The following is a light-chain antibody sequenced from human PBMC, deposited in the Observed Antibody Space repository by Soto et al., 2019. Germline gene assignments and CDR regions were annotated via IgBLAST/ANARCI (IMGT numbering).Light chain of an antibody. CDR1: SSNIGNNY. CDR3: GTWDSSLSAGV. Sequence: QSSLTQPPSVSAAPGQKFTISCSGSSSNIGNNYVSWYQQLPGTAPKLLIYENNKRPSGIPDRFSGSKSGTSATLGITGLQTGDEADYYCGTWDSSLSAGVFGTGTKVTFL. V-gene: IGLV1-51*02. J-gene: IGLJ1*01. CDR2: ENN.